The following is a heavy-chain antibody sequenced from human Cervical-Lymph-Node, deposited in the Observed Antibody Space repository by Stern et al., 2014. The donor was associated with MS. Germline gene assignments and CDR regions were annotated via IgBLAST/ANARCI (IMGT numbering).Heavy chain of an antibody. V-gene: IGHV3-11*01. Sequence: VQLVESGGGLVQPGGSLRLSCAASGFSFSDYYMNWIRQAPGKGLEWVSYISGRDGTIFYADSVKGRFTISRDNAKKSLYLQMNSLKAEDTAVYYCARAGGSKDDFWGQGTLVTVSS. J-gene: IGHJ4*02. CDR1: GFSFSDYY. CDR2: ISGRDGTI. CDR3: ARAGGSKDDF. D-gene: IGHD3-10*01.